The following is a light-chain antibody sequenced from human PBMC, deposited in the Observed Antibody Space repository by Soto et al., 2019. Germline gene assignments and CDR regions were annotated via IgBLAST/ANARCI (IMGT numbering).Light chain of an antibody. V-gene: IGKV3-11*01. J-gene: IGKJ2*01. CDR1: QSVSSY. Sequence: EIVLTQSPATLSLSPGERATLSCRASQSVSSYLAWYQQKPGQAPRLLIYDASNRATGIPARFSGSGSGTDFTLTISSREPEDFAVYYCKQRSNWPPMYTFGQGTKLEIK. CDR3: KQRSNWPPMYT. CDR2: DAS.